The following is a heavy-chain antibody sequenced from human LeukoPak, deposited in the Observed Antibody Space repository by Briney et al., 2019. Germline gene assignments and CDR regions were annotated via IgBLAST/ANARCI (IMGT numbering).Heavy chain of an antibody. D-gene: IGHD4-17*01. J-gene: IGHJ4*02. V-gene: IGHV4-59*08. CDR2: IYYSGST. CDR1: GGSISSYY. CDR3: ARHFDDYGDFFDY. Sequence: PSETLSLTRTVSGGSISSYYWSWIRQPPGKGLEWIGYIYYSGSTNYNPSLKSRVTISVDTSKNQFSLKLSSVTAADTAVYHCARHFDDYGDFFDYWGQGTLVTVSS.